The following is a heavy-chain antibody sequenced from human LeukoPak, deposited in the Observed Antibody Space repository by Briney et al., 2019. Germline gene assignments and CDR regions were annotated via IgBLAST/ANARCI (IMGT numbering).Heavy chain of an antibody. Sequence: GGSLRLSCAASGLNLRIFGMNWVRQAPGKGLEWISSVSSGGDFRYYADSVRGRFTISRDNANNSLYLQMNSLRIDDTAVYYCAKDVTVAGFDYWGQGALVTVSS. CDR3: AKDVTVAGFDY. D-gene: IGHD6-19*01. J-gene: IGHJ4*02. CDR1: GLNLRIFG. V-gene: IGHV3-21*01. CDR2: VSSGGDFR.